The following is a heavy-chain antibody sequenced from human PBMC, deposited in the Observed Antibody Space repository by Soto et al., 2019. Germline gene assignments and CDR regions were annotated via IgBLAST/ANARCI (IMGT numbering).Heavy chain of an antibody. V-gene: IGHV3-74*01. CDR3: ARVRCSGGSCRDAYDI. J-gene: IGHJ3*02. D-gene: IGHD2-15*01. CDR2: INSDGSST. Sequence: VWSLRLSCAASGFTFSTYWMHWVRQAPGKGLVWVSRINSDGSSTSYADSVKGRFTISRDNAKNTLYLQMNSLRAEDTAMYYCARVRCSGGSCRDAYDIWGQGTMVTVSS. CDR1: GFTFSTYW.